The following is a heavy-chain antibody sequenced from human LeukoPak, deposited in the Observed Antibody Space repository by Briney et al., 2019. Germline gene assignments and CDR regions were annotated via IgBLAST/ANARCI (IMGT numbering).Heavy chain of an antibody. CDR1: GFTFDDYA. J-gene: IGHJ5*02. V-gene: IGHV3-9*03. Sequence: GGSLRLSCAASGFTFDDYAMHWLRQAPGKGLEWVSGISWNSGIIAYADSVKGRFTISRDNAKNSLYLQMNSLRAEDMASYYCVKGSDSRLHTNCFDPWGQGTLVTVSP. D-gene: IGHD6-13*01. CDR3: VKGSDSRLHTNCFDP. CDR2: ISWNSGII.